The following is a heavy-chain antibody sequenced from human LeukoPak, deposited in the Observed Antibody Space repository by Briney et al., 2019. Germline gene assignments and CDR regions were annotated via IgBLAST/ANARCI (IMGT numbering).Heavy chain of an antibody. CDR2: INPSGGST. CDR3: ARGLSLSGYLDAFDI. V-gene: IGHV1-46*01. CDR1: GYTFTSYY. Sequence: GASVKVSCKASGYTFTSYYMHWVRQAPGQGLEWMGIINPSGGSTSYAQKFQGRVTMTRDMSTSTVYMELSSLRSEDTAVYFCARGLSLSGYLDAFDIWGQGTMVTVSS. J-gene: IGHJ3*02. D-gene: IGHD3-22*01.